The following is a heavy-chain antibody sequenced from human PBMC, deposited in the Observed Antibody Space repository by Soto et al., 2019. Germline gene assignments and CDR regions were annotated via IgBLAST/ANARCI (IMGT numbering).Heavy chain of an antibody. CDR1: GFTLSSHA. J-gene: IGHJ4*02. CDR2: LLSDGSNK. V-gene: IGHV3-30-3*01. CDR3: AKDDEGGSDCDLGY. D-gene: IGHD1-26*01. Sequence: QVQLVESGGGVVQPGRSLRLSCAVSGFTLSSHAMHWVRQAPGEGLEWVALLLSDGSNKYYADSVKGRFTTSRDNSKSTMCLQMNSLSVEDTAVYYCAKDDEGGSDCDLGYWGQGALVTVSS.